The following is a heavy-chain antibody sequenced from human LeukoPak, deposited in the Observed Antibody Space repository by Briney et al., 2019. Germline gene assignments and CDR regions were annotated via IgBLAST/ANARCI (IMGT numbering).Heavy chain of an antibody. CDR2: MNIDGSEK. J-gene: IGHJ4*02. CDR1: GFTFSNYW. V-gene: IGHV3-7*01. Sequence: GGSLRLSCAASGFTFSNYWMGWVRQAPGKRPEWVANMNIDGSEKYYADSVKGRFTISRDNARNSVYLQMNSLRVEDTAVYYCAKCPGSANCYTGFDYWGQGTLVTVSS. D-gene: IGHD2-2*02. CDR3: AKCPGSANCYTGFDY.